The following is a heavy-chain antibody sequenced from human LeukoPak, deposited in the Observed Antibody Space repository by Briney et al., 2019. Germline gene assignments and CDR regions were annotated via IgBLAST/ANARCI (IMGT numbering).Heavy chain of an antibody. Sequence: ASVEVSCKASGYTFTGYFMHWVRQAPGQGLELMGWINPNSGGTSYLQNFQGRVTMTRDTSISTAYMDLSRLRSDDTAVYYCARGRPGDYFDYWGQGTLVTVSS. D-gene: IGHD6-25*01. J-gene: IGHJ4*02. CDR1: GYTFTGYF. V-gene: IGHV1-2*02. CDR2: INPNSGGT. CDR3: ARGRPGDYFDY.